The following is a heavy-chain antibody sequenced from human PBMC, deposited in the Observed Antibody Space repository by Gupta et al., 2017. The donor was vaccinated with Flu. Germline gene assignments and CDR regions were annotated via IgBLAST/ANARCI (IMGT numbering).Heavy chain of an antibody. CDR2: ISSSSSYI. Sequence: EVQLVESGGGLVKPGGSLRLSCAASGFTFSSYSMIWVRQAPGKGLEWVSSISSSSSYIYYADSVKGRFTISRDNAKNSLYLQMNSLRAEDTAVYYCARDVGDIVVVPAAIPVNNWFDPWGQGTLVTVSS. CDR1: GFTFSSYS. J-gene: IGHJ5*02. V-gene: IGHV3-21*01. CDR3: ARDVGDIVVVPAAIPVNNWFDP. D-gene: IGHD2-2*01.